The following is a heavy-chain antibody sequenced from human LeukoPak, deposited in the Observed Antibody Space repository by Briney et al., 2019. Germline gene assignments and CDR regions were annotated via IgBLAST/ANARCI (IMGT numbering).Heavy chain of an antibody. V-gene: IGHV4-38-2*02. D-gene: IGHD2-15*01. Sequence: SETLSLTCTVSGYSISNRYYWGWIRQPPGKGLEWIGIIDYGGSTNYNPSLKSRVTISVDTSKNQFSLKLSSVTAADPAVYYCARGGSGVVAATYYYYYMDVWGKGTTVTVSS. CDR3: ARGGSGVVAATYYYYYMDV. CDR2: IDYGGST. J-gene: IGHJ6*03. CDR1: GYSISNRYY.